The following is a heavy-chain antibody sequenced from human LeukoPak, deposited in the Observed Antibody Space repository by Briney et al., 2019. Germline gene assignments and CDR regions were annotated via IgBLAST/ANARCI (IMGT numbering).Heavy chain of an antibody. V-gene: IGHV4-61*02. J-gene: IGHJ4*02. CDR1: GGSISSGSYY. CDR3: SMVRGVIKDFDY. Sequence: SQTLSLTCTVSGGSISSGSYYWSWIRQPAGKGLEWIGRIYTSGSTNYHPSLKSRVTISVDTSKNQFSLKLSSVTAADTAVYYCSMVRGVIKDFDYWGQGTLVTVSS. D-gene: IGHD3-10*01. CDR2: IYTSGST.